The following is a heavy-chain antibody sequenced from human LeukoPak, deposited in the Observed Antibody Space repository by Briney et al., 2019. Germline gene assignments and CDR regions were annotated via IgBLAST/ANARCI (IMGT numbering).Heavy chain of an antibody. D-gene: IGHD6-25*01. V-gene: IGHV3-11*05. Sequence: PGGSLRLSCAASGFTFSDYYMSWIRQAPGKGLEWVSYISSSSSYTNYADSVKGRFTISRDNAKNSLYLQMNSLRAEDTAVYYCARDQVLTQEAAYGMDVWGQGTTVTVSS. CDR3: ARDQVLTQEAAYGMDV. CDR1: GFTFSDYY. J-gene: IGHJ6*02. CDR2: ISSSSSYT.